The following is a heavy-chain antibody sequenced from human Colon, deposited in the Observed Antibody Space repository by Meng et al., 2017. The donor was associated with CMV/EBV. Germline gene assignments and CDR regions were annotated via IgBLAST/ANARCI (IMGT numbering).Heavy chain of an antibody. V-gene: IGHV4-59*11. Sequence: QVQLQESGPGLGQPSWTLSLTVQVSGVSISTHYWSWIRQSPGKGLEWIGSIHYSGSVDYNPSLRNRLIMSVDTSNNQFSLKLTSVTTADTAVYYCTERGVAYWGQGILVTVSS. D-gene: IGHD3-10*01. CDR1: GVSISTHY. CDR3: TERGVAY. CDR2: IHYSGSV. J-gene: IGHJ4*02.